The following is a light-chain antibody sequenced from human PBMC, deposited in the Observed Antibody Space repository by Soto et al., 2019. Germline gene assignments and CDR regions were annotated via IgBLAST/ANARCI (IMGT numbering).Light chain of an antibody. CDR2: DAS. J-gene: IGKJ5*01. V-gene: IGKV3-11*01. CDR3: QRGDT. CDR1: QSVSSN. Sequence: EILLTRSPATLSLSPGERATLSCRASQSVSSNLAWYQQKPGQAPRLLIYDASNRATGIPPRFSGSGSGTDFTLTISSLEPEDFAVYYCQRGDTFGQGTRLEIK.